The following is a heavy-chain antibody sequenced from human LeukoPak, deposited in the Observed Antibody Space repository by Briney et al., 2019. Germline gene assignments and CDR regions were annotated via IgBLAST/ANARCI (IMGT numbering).Heavy chain of an antibody. CDR2: ISYDGINK. CDR1: GYTFTSYA. V-gene: IGHV3-30*04. CDR3: AGRYYDILTGGREGFDY. J-gene: IGHJ4*02. D-gene: IGHD3-9*01. Sequence: SCKASGYTFTSYAMHWVRQAPGKGLEWVAVISYDGINKYYADSVKGRFTISRDNSKNTLSLQMNSLRAEDTALYYCAGRYYDILTGGREGFDYWGQGTLVTVSS.